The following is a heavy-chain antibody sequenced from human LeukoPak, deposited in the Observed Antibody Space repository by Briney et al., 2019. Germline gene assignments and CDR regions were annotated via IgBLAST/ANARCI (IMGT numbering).Heavy chain of an antibody. CDR3: ARDLGARGH. CDR2: ISVGSDVI. Sequence: GGSLRLSCAASGFTSSNSAMSWVRQAPGKGLEWVSAISVGSDVIYYADSVKGRFTISRDNSKNMVYLQMDSLRAEDTGHYYCARDLGARGHWGQGTLVIVSS. D-gene: IGHD3-16*01. J-gene: IGHJ4*02. CDR1: GFTSSNSA. V-gene: IGHV3-23*01.